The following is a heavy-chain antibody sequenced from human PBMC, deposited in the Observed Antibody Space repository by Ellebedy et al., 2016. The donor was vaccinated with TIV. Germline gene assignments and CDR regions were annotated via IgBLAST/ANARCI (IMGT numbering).Heavy chain of an antibody. CDR3: ARDYDLWSGYYIPHLYFDY. Sequence: GESLKISCAASGFGLSRYWMSWVRQAPGKGLEWVANIKQDGSEKYYVDSVKGRFIISRDNAKNSLYLQMDSLRAEDTAVYYCARDYDLWSGYYIPHLYFDYWGQGTLVTVSS. D-gene: IGHD3-3*01. V-gene: IGHV3-7*01. J-gene: IGHJ4*02. CDR1: GFGLSRYW. CDR2: IKQDGSEK.